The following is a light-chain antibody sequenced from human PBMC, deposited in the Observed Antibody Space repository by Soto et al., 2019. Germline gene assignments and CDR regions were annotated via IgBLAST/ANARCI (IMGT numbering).Light chain of an antibody. CDR3: MQALQTPLT. V-gene: IGKV2-28*01. Sequence: ILMTQYPLSLPVIPGEPASISCRSSQRLLQSNGYNYLDWYLQKPGQSPQLLIYLGSNRAPGVPDRFSGSGSGTDFTLKISRVEAEDVGVYYCMQALQTPLTFGGGTKVDIK. CDR2: LGS. J-gene: IGKJ4*01. CDR1: QRLLQSNGYNY.